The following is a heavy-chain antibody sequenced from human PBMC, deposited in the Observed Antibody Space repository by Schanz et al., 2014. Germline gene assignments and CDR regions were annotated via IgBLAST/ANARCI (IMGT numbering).Heavy chain of an antibody. CDR1: GFTFSSYS. CDR3: AKQIGYDIWGVTGN. Sequence: EVQLVESGGGLVKPGGSLRLSCAASGFTFSSYSMNWVRQAPGKGLEWVSSISSSSSYIYYADSVKGRFTISRDNSKNTRYLQMNSLRAEDAAVYYCAKQIGYDIWGVTGNWGQGTLVTVSS. D-gene: IGHD3-9*01. V-gene: IGHV3-21*04. CDR2: ISSSSSYI. J-gene: IGHJ4*02.